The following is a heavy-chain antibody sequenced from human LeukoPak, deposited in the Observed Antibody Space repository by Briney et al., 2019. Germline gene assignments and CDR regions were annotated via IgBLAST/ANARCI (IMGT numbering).Heavy chain of an antibody. CDR1: GGSISSSSYY. D-gene: IGHD2-15*01. CDR3: ASLSGVVAATSYFDY. Sequence: SETLSLTCTVSGGSISSSSYYWGWIRQPPGKGLEWIGSIYYSGSTYYNPSLKSRVTISVDTSKNQFSLKLSSVTAADTAVYYCASLSGVVAATSYFDYWGPGTLVTVSS. J-gene: IGHJ4*02. V-gene: IGHV4-39*01. CDR2: IYYSGST.